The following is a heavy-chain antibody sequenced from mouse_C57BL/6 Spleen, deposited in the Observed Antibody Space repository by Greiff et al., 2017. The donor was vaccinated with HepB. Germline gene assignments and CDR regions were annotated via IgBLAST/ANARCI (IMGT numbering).Heavy chain of an antibody. CDR2: INPGSGGT. Sequence: VQLQESGAELVRPGTSVKVSCKASGYAFTNYLIEWVKQRPGQGLGWIGVINPGSGGTNYNEKFKGKATLTADKSSSTSDMQLSSLTSEDSAVYFCASSNYRAMDYWGQGTSVTVSS. V-gene: IGHV1-54*01. CDR1: GYAFTNYL. J-gene: IGHJ4*01. D-gene: IGHD2-5*01. CDR3: ASSNYRAMDY.